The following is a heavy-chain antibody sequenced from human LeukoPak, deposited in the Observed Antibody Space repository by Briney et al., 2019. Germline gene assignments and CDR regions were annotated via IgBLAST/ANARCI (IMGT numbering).Heavy chain of an antibody. CDR1: GFTFSSYA. D-gene: IGHD3-22*01. CDR3: AKTVMDYYDSSGRYYFDY. J-gene: IGHJ4*02. Sequence: GGSLRLSCAASGFTFSSYAMSWVRQAPGNGLEWVSAISGSGGSTYYADSVKGRFTISRDNSKNTLYLQMNSLRAEDTAVYYCAKTVMDYYDSSGRYYFDYWGQGTLVTVSS. CDR2: ISGSGGST. V-gene: IGHV3-23*01.